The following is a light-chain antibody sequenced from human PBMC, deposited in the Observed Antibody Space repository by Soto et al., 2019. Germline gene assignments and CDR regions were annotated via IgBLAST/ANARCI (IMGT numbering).Light chain of an antibody. Sequence: QMTQSPSTLSASVGDRVTITCRASQTIDSWLAWYQQRPGKPPNLLIYKASTLASGVPSRFSGSGSGTEFTLTINSLQPDDFATYYCQQYHIYSGTFGQGTKVDIK. CDR2: KAS. CDR1: QTIDSW. V-gene: IGKV1-5*03. J-gene: IGKJ1*01. CDR3: QQYHIYSGT.